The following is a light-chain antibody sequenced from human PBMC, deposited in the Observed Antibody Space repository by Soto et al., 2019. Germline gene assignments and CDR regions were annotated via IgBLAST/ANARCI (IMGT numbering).Light chain of an antibody. CDR2: EVS. V-gene: IGLV2-8*01. J-gene: IGLJ3*02. CDR1: SSDVGGYNY. Sequence: QSALTQPPSASGSPGQSVAISCTGTSSDVGGYNYVSWYQHHPGKAPKLMIFEVSKRPSGVPDRFSGSKSGNTASLTVSGLQAEDEADYYCTSDAHGDNWVFGGGTKLTVL. CDR3: TSDAHGDNWV.